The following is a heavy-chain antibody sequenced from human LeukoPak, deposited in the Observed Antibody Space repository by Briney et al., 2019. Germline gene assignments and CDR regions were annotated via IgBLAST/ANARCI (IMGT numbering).Heavy chain of an antibody. CDR1: GFTFSSYA. CDR2: ISGSGGST. D-gene: IGHD3-3*01. Sequence: GGSLRLSCAASGFTFSSYAMSWVRQAPGKGLEWVSAISGSGGSTYYADSVKGRFTISRDNSKNTLYLQMNSLRAEDTAVYYCAKGRYDFWSGYYREYYFDYWGQGTLVTVSS. CDR3: AKGRYDFWSGYYREYYFDY. V-gene: IGHV3-23*01. J-gene: IGHJ4*02.